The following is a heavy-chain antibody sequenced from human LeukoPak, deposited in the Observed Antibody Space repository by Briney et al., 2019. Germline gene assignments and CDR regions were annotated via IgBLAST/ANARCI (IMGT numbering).Heavy chain of an antibody. CDR3: ARDWGDGYLSTPVYFDY. J-gene: IGHJ4*02. Sequence: GGSLRLSCAASGFTFSSYWMSWVRQAPGKGLEWVANIKQDGSEKYYVDSVKGRFTISRDNAKNPLYLQMNSLRAEDTAVYYCARDWGDGYLSTPVYFDYWGQGTLVTVSS. D-gene: IGHD5-24*01. CDR1: GFTFSSYW. CDR2: IKQDGSEK. V-gene: IGHV3-7*01.